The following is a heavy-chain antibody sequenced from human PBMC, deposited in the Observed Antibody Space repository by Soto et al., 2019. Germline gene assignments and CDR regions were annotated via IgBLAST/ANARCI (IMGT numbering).Heavy chain of an antibody. V-gene: IGHV1-69*13. Sequence: PSVKVSCKASGGTFSSYAISWVRQAPGQGLEWMGGIIPIFGTANYAQKFQGRVTITADESTSTAYMELSSLRSEDTAVYYCARDRALYSSSSRYYYGMDVWGQGTTVTVSS. J-gene: IGHJ6*02. CDR1: GGTFSSYA. D-gene: IGHD6-6*01. CDR3: ARDRALYSSSSRYYYGMDV. CDR2: IIPIFGTA.